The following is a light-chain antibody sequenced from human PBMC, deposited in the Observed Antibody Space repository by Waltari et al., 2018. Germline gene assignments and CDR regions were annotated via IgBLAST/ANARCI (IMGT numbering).Light chain of an antibody. CDR3: SSFTYTTTLV. CDR1: SRDVGGYGQ. J-gene: IGLJ3*02. CDR2: EVS. V-gene: IGLV2-14*01. Sequence: QSALTQPASVSGSLGQSITISCTGTSRDVGGYGQVSWYQQHPGKAPELIIYEVSKRPSGVSDRVSGSKSGNTASLTISGLQADDVADFYCSSFTYTTTLVFGGGTKLTVL.